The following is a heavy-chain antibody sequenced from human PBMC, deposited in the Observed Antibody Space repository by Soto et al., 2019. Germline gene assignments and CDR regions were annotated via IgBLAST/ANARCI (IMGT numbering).Heavy chain of an antibody. Sequence: SETLSLTCTVPGGSISSGGYYWSWIRQHPGKGLEWIGYIYYSGSTYYNPSLKSRVTISVDTSKNQFSLKLSSVTAADTAVYYCARCDSRGFLEWFRFDPWGQGTLVTVSS. J-gene: IGHJ5*02. CDR1: GGSISSGGYY. CDR3: ARCDSRGFLEWFRFDP. D-gene: IGHD3-3*01. CDR2: IYYSGST. V-gene: IGHV4-31*03.